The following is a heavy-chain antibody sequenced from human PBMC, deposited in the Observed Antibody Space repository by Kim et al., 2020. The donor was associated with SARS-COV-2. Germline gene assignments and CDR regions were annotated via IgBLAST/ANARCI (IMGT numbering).Heavy chain of an antibody. D-gene: IGHD6-13*01. CDR2: IRSKANSYAT. CDR3: TRLGAADVSDHKDDYYYYGMDV. V-gene: IGHV3-73*01. CDR1: GFTFSGSA. Sequence: GGSLRLSCAASGFTFSGSAMHWVRQASGKGLEWVGRIRSKANSYATAYAASVKGRFTISRDDSKNTAYLQMNSLKTEDTAVYYCTRLGAADVSDHKDDYYYYGMDVWGQGTTVTVSS. J-gene: IGHJ6*02.